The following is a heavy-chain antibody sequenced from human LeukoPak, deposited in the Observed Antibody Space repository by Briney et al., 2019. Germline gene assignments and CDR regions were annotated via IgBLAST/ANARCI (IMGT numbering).Heavy chain of an antibody. D-gene: IGHD6-13*01. CDR1: GGTFSSYT. Sequence: ASVKVSCKASGGTFSSYTISWVRQAPGQGLEWMGRIIPILGIANYAQKFQGRVTITRDTSASTAYMELSSLRSEDTAVYYRATSGVAAAGTYYYGMDVWGKGTTVTVSS. CDR3: ATSGVAAAGTYYYGMDV. CDR2: IIPILGIA. J-gene: IGHJ6*04. V-gene: IGHV1-69*02.